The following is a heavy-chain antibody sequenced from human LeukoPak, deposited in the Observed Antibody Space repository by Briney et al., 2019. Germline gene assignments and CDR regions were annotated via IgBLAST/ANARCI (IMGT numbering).Heavy chain of an antibody. Sequence: ASVKVSCTASGYTFTSYYMHWVRQAPRQGLGWMGIINPSGGSTSYAQKFQGRVTMTRDTSTSTVYMELSSLRSEDTAVYYCARDLGVSGSYYGGDAFDIWGQGTMVTVSS. CDR2: INPSGGST. J-gene: IGHJ3*02. D-gene: IGHD1-26*01. CDR3: ARDLGVSGSYYGGDAFDI. V-gene: IGHV1-46*01. CDR1: GYTFTSYY.